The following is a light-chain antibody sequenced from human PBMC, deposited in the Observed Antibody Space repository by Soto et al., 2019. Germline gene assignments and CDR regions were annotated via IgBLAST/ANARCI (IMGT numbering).Light chain of an antibody. CDR2: DAS. V-gene: IGKV3D-20*02. CDR3: QQRGSWPAT. CDR1: QSVSSSY. Sequence: EIVLTQSPGTLSLSPGERATLSCRASQSVSSSYLAWYQQKPGQAPRLLTYDASYRATGIPARFSASGSGTDFTLTISSLEAEDSAVYYCQQRGSWPATFGPGTKVDIK. J-gene: IGKJ3*01.